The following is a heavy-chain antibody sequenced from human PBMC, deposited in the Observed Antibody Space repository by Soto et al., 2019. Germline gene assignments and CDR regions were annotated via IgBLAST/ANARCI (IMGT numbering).Heavy chain of an antibody. CDR2: ISYDGSNK. V-gene: IGHV3-30*18. D-gene: IGHD3-16*01. CDR1: GFTFSSYG. CDR3: ANLSPILGPQSPLRYYYYGMDV. Sequence: PGGSLRLSCAASGFTFSSYGMHWVRQAPGKGLEWVAVISYDGSNKYYADSVKGRFTISRDNSKNTLYLQMNSLRAEDTAVYYCANLSPILGPQSPLRYYYYGMDVWGQGTTVTVSS. J-gene: IGHJ6*02.